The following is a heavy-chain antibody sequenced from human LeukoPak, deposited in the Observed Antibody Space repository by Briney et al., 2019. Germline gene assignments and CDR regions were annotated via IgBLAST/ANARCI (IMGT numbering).Heavy chain of an antibody. CDR2: ISTCSSTI. CDR3: ARVWHDYGDPGGDY. J-gene: IGHJ4*02. CDR1: GFTFSSYS. Sequence: PGGSLRLSCAASGFTFSSYSMNWVRQAPGKGLEWVSYISTCSSTIYYADSVKSRFTISRDNAKNSLYLQMNSLRAEDTAVYYCARVWHDYGDPGGDYWGQGALVTVSS. D-gene: IGHD4-17*01. V-gene: IGHV3-48*04.